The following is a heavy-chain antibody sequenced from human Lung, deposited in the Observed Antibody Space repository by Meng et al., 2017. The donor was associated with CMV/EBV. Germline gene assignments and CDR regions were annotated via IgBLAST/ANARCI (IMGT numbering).Heavy chain of an antibody. CDR2: IDPNTGNP. CDR3: ARDSPLDGYSLLDY. J-gene: IGHJ4*02. D-gene: IGHD5-24*01. V-gene: IGHV7-4-1*02. Sequence: QGLSVQSGSEFKQPWVSVKFSCRPSGHTFTSYAINWVRQAPGQGPDWMGWIDPNTGNPTYDQGFTGRFVFSLDTSVSTAYLQINSLRADDTAVYYCARDSPLDGYSLLDYWGQGTLVTVSS. CDR1: GHTFTSYA.